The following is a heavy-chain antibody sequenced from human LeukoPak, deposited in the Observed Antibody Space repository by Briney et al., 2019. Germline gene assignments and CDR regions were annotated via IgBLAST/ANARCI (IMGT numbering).Heavy chain of an antibody. D-gene: IGHD6-13*01. CDR1: GYTFTSYY. V-gene: IGHV1-8*01. CDR2: MNPNSGNT. CDR3: ARVARRGSSWLVY. Sequence: ASVKVSCKASGYTFTSYYMHWVRQAPGQGLEWMGWMNPNSGNTGYAQKFQGRVTMTRNTSISTAYMELSSLRSEDTAVYYCARVARRGSSWLVYWGQGTLVTVSS. J-gene: IGHJ4*02.